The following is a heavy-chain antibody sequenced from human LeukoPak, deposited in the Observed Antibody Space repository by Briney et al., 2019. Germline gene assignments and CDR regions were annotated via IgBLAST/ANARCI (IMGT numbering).Heavy chain of an antibody. CDR3: ARVRGLEWLLKHLDS. CDR1: GFTFSTYE. V-gene: IGHV3-48*03. J-gene: IGHJ4*02. Sequence: GGSLRLSCTASGFTFSTYEMNWVRQAPGKGLEWVSYISGSGYPIYYAGSVKGRFTISRDNAKNSLYLQMNSLRAEDAAIYYCARVRGLEWLLKHLDSWGQGTLVTVSS. CDR2: ISGSGYPI. D-gene: IGHD3-3*01.